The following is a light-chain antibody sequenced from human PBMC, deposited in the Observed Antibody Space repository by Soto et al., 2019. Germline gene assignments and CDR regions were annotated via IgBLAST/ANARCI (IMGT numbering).Light chain of an antibody. Sequence: EIVLTQSPGTLSLSPGERATLSCRTSQSVSSSYLAWYQQKPGQAPMLLIYGASSRATGIPDRFSGSGSGTDFTLTISRLEPEDFATDYCQHYNSYSEAFGQGTKVDIK. CDR3: QHYNSYSEA. CDR1: QSVSSSY. V-gene: IGKV3-20*01. J-gene: IGKJ1*01. CDR2: GAS.